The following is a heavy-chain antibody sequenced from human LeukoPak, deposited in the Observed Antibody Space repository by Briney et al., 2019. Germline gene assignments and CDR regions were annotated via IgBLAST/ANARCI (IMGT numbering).Heavy chain of an antibody. Sequence: SEALSLTCTVSGGSISSSYYYWGWIRQPPGKGLEWIGSIYYSGSTYYNPSLKSRVTISVDTSKNQFSLKLSSVTAADTAVYYCARGLVATNWFDPWGQGTLVTVSS. J-gene: IGHJ5*02. D-gene: IGHD1-26*01. CDR3: ARGLVATNWFDP. CDR1: GGSISSSYYY. CDR2: IYYSGST. V-gene: IGHV4-39*07.